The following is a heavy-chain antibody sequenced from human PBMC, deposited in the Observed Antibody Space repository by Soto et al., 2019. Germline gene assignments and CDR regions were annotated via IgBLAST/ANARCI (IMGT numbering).Heavy chain of an antibody. CDR2: ISGSGGST. CDR3: AKGGDEVVATHKDAFDV. D-gene: IGHD2-15*01. CDR1: GFTFSSYA. Sequence: EVQLLESGGGLVQPGGSLRLSCAASGFTFSSYAMSWVRQAPGKGLEWVSAISGSGGSTYYADSVKGRFTISRDNSKNTLYLQMNSLRAKDTAVYYCAKGGDEVVATHKDAFDVWGQGTMVTVSS. J-gene: IGHJ3*01. V-gene: IGHV3-23*01.